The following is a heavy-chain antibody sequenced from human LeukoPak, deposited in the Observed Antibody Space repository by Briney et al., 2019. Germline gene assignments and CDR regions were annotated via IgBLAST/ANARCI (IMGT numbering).Heavy chain of an antibody. V-gene: IGHV1-46*01. CDR2: INPSGGST. CDR1: GYTFTSYY. J-gene: IGHJ5*02. Sequence: ASVKVSCKASGYTFTSYYMHWVRQAPGQGLEWMGIINPSGGSTSYAQKFQGRVTMTRDTSTSTVYMELSSLRSEDTAVYYCARDGLLRFLEWLPSGAWFDPWGQGTLVTVSS. D-gene: IGHD3-3*01. CDR3: ARDGLLRFLEWLPSGAWFDP.